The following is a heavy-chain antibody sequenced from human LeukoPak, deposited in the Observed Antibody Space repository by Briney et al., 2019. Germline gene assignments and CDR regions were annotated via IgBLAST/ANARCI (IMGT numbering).Heavy chain of an antibody. D-gene: IGHD3-3*01. CDR3: AADHMIFGVGNY. CDR1: GFTFITYA. CDR2: ISGTGGST. Sequence: GGSLRLSCAASGFTFITYAMTWVRQAPGKGLEWVSAISGTGGSTYYADSVRGRFTISRDNSKNTLYLQMNSLRAEDTAVYYCAADHMIFGVGNYWGQGTLVTVSS. V-gene: IGHV3-23*01. J-gene: IGHJ4*02.